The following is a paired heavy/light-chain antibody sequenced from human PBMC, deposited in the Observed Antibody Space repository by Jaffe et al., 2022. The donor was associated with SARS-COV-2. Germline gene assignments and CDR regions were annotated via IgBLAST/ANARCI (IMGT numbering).Heavy chain of an antibody. J-gene: IGHJ3*02. Sequence: QVQLQESGPGLVKPSETLSLTCTVSGGSISSYYWSWIRQPPGKGLEWIGYIYYSGSTNYNPSLKSRVTISVDTSKNQFSLKLSSVTAADTAVYYCARGLFWDSSGYYRVTWAFDIWGQGTMVTVSS. CDR1: GGSISSYY. CDR3: ARGLFWDSSGYYRVTWAFDI. D-gene: IGHD3-22*01. CDR2: IYYSGST. V-gene: IGHV4-59*01.
Light chain of an antibody. CDR1: SSDVGSYNR. J-gene: IGLJ1*01. CDR2: EVS. V-gene: IGLV2-18*02. Sequence: QSALTQPPSVSGSPGQSVTISCTGTSSDVGSYNRVSWYQQPPGTAPKLMIYEVSNRPSGVPDRFSGSKSGNTASLTISGLQAEDEADYYCSSYTSSSTVFGTGTKVTVL. CDR3: SSYTSSSTV.